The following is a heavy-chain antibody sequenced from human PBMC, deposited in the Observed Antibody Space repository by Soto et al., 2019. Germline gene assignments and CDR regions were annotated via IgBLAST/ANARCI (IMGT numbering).Heavy chain of an antibody. Sequence: GGSLRLSCAASGFTFSRNWMHWVRQAPGKGLVWVSRINSDGSSTYYADSVKGRFTISRDNAKNTLYLQMNSLRAEDTAVYYCASHLYCSGGGCFDYWGQGTLVTVSS. CDR3: ASHLYCSGGGCFDY. D-gene: IGHD2-15*01. J-gene: IGHJ4*02. V-gene: IGHV3-74*01. CDR2: INSDGSST. CDR1: GFTFSRNW.